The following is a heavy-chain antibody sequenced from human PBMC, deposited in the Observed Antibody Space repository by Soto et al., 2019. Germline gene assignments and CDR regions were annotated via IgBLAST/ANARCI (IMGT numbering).Heavy chain of an antibody. CDR1: GGSISSGDYY. CDR3: ASSKYYDILTGYYFFDY. V-gene: IGHV4-30-4*01. J-gene: IGHJ4*02. CDR2: IYYSGST. D-gene: IGHD3-9*01. Sequence: SETLSLTCTVSGGSISSGDYYWSWIRQPPGKGLEWIGYIYYSGSTYYNPSLKSRVTISVDTSKNQFSLKLSSVTAADTAVYYCASSKYYDILTGYYFFDYWGQGTLVTVSS.